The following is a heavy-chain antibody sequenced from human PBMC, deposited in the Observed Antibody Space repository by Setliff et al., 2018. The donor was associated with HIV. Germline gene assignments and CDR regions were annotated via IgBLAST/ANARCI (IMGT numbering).Heavy chain of an antibody. CDR3: AREGPTKEGGMDV. V-gene: IGHV1-46*01. J-gene: IGHJ6*02. CDR2: INPSGGST. CDR1: GYTFTNYD. Sequence: GASVKVSCKASGYTFTNYDINWVRQAPGQGFEWMGIINPSGGSTSYAQKFQGRVTMTRDTSTSTVYMELSSLRSEDTAVYYCAREGPTKEGGMDVWGQGTTVTVSS.